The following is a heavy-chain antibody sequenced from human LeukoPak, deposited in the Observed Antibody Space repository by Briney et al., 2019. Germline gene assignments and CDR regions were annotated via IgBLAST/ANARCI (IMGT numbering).Heavy chain of an antibody. V-gene: IGHV3-53*01. CDR1: GFTVSTNY. D-gene: IGHD1-7*01. CDR3: ARGTATTSHYFDY. J-gene: IGHJ4*02. CDR2: IYGGGST. Sequence: GGSLRLSCAVSGFTVSTNYMTWVRQAPGKGLEWVSLIYGGGSTYYADSVKGRFTISRDNSKNTLSLQMNSLRAEDTAVYYCARGTATTSHYFDYWGQGTLVTVSS.